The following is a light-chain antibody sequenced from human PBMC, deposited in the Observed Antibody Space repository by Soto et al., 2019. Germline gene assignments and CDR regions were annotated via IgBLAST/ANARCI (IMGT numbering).Light chain of an antibody. CDR2: DTF. Sequence: EIVLTQSPATLSVSPGETATLSCRASRSVGRNLGWYQQRPGQAPRLLIYDTFSRATGIPARFSGSGSGIDFTPTSSSLEPEHLAVYFCQQRADWITFGQGTRLEIK. CDR3: QQRADWIT. V-gene: IGKV3-11*01. J-gene: IGKJ5*01. CDR1: RSVGRN.